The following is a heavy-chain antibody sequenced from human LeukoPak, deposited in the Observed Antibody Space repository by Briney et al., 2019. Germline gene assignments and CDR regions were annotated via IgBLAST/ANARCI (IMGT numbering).Heavy chain of an antibody. CDR2: INPNSGGT. Sequence: ASVKVSCKASGYTFTGYYVHWVRQAPGQGLEWMGWINPNSGGTNYAQKFQGRVTMTRDTSISTAYMELSRLRSDDTAVYYCARGGLIVATITGYYMDVWGKGTTVTVSS. CDR3: ARGGLIVATITGYYMDV. CDR1: GYTFTGYY. V-gene: IGHV1-2*02. D-gene: IGHD5-12*01. J-gene: IGHJ6*03.